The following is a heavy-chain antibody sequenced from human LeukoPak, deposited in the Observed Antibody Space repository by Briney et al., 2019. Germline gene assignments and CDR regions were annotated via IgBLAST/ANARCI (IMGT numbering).Heavy chain of an antibody. CDR3: ARANYDIPTGYYYYYMDV. D-gene: IGHD3-9*01. J-gene: IGHJ6*03. Sequence: PRESLKISCKGSGYSFTSYWIGWVRQMPGKGLEWMGIIYPGDSDTRYSPSFQGQVTISADKSISTAYLQWSSLKASDTAMYYCARANYDIPTGYYYYYMDVWGKGTTVTVSS. CDR1: GYSFTSYW. V-gene: IGHV5-51*01. CDR2: IYPGDSDT.